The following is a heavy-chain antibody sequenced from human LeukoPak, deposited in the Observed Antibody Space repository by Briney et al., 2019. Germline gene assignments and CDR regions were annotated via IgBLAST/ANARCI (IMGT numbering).Heavy chain of an antibody. CDR3: ARQLWAAMALYYYYYMDV. CDR1: GGSISSSSYY. V-gene: IGHV4-39*01. J-gene: IGHJ6*03. CDR2: IYYSGST. Sequence: RASETLSLTCTVSGGSISSSSYYWGWIRQPPGKGLEWIGSIYYSGSTCYNPSLKSRVTISVDTSKNQFSLKLSSVTAADTAVYYCARQLWAAMALYYYYYMDVWGKGTTVTISS. D-gene: IGHD5-18*01.